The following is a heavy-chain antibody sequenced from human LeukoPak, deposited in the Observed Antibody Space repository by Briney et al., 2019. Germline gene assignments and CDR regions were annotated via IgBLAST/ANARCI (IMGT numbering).Heavy chain of an antibody. CDR2: ITDSGDDT. CDR1: GFTFSSYA. J-gene: IGHJ4*02. Sequence: GGSLRPSCAASGFTFSSYAMSWVRQAPGKGLEWVSAITDSGDDTYHADSVKGRFTISRDNSKSTLFLQMNTLRAEDTAVYYCAKGSSSGRPYFFDYWGQGTLVTVSS. CDR3: AKGSSSGRPYFFDY. D-gene: IGHD6-19*01. V-gene: IGHV3-23*01.